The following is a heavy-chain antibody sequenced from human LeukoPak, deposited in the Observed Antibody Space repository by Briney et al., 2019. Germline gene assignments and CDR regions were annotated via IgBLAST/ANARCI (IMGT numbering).Heavy chain of an antibody. V-gene: IGHV3-30*02. J-gene: IGHJ4*02. D-gene: IGHD2-8*02. CDR2: IRYDGSNK. Sequence: GGSLRLSCAASGFTFSNYGMHWVRQAPGKGLEWVAFIRYDGSNKYYADSVKGRFTISRDNSKNTLYLQMNSLRAEDTAVYYCVRDPTGSFDYWGQGTLVTVSS. CDR3: VRDPTGSFDY. CDR1: GFTFSNYG.